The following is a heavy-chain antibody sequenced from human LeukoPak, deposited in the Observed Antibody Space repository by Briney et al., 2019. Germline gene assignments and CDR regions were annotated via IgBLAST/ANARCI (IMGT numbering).Heavy chain of an antibody. CDR3: AKEYRPFYYGGMDG. J-gene: IGHJ6*02. Sequence: GGSLRLSCAASGFSFNNYAMVWVRQTPGKGLEWVSVISGSGGSTYYADSVKGRFTISRDNSKNTLYLQMNSLRAEDTVVYYGAKEYRPFYYGGMDGWGQGTTVTVSS. CDR2: ISGSGGST. D-gene: IGHD2-2*01. V-gene: IGHV3-23*01. CDR1: GFSFNNYA.